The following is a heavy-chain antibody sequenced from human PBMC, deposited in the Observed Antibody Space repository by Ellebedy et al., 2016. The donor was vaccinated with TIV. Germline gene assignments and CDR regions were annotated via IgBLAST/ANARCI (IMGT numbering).Heavy chain of an antibody. J-gene: IGHJ4*02. V-gene: IGHV3-21*01. Sequence: GESLKISCAASGFTFSTYSMNWVRQAPGKGLEWVSSISSSGSYIYYSDSVKGRFTISRDNAKNSLFLQMNSLRAEDTAVYYCARDHLYCDSDYWGQGALVTVSS. CDR1: GFTFSTYS. D-gene: IGHD2-21*01. CDR3: ARDHLYCDSDY. CDR2: ISSSGSYI.